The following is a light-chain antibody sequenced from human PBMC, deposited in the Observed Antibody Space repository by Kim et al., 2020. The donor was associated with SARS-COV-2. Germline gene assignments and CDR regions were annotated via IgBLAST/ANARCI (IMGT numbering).Light chain of an antibody. CDR3: QQRVNWPPTYT. CDR2: DSS. V-gene: IGKV3-11*01. Sequence: VLTQSQATLSLSPAERATRSGRAHQRASIYAAWYGQKPGQPRRLLIYDSSTRAAGIPARFSDSGSWPDFTLTIDSLEPEDFAVYYCQQRVNWPPTYTFGQGTTLE. J-gene: IGKJ2*01. CDR1: QRASIY.